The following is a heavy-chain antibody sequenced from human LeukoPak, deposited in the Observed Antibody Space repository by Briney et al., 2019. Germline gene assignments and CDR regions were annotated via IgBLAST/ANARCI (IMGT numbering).Heavy chain of an antibody. CDR3: ARRAGAARLYYYYYYMDV. D-gene: IGHD6-6*01. J-gene: IGHJ6*03. Sequence: SETLSLTCAVYGGSFSGYYWSWIRQPPGKGLEWIGKINHSGSTNYNPSLKSRVTISVDTSKNQFSLKLSSVTAADTAVYYCARRAGAARLYYYYYYMDVWGKGTTVTVSS. CDR2: INHSGST. CDR1: GGSFSGYY. V-gene: IGHV4-34*01.